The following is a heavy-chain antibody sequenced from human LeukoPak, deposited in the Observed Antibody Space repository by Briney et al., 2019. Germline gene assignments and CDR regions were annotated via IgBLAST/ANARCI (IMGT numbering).Heavy chain of an antibody. V-gene: IGHV7-4-1*02. CDR3: ARVVPAAENHYYYYYMDV. CDR2: INTNTGNP. J-gene: IGHJ6*03. CDR1: GYTFSSYT. Sequence: ASVKVSCKASGYTFSSYTMNWVRQAPGQGLEWMGWINTNTGNPTYAQGFTGRFVFSLDTSVSTAYLQISSLKAEDTAVYYCARVVPAAENHYYYYYMDVWGKGTTVTISS. D-gene: IGHD2-2*01.